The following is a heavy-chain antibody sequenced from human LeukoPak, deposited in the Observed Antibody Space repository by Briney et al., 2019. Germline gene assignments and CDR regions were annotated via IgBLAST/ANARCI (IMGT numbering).Heavy chain of an antibody. CDR2: ISISGVTK. CDR1: GFTFSRYD. CDR3: TSHGSTYYFDY. Sequence: LAGGFLRLSCATSGFTFSRYDYNWVRQAPGKGLEWISYISISGVTKYYADSVRGRFTVSRDNARDSLYLQMDSLRAEDTATYYCTSHGSTYYFDYCGQGTQVTVSS. D-gene: IGHD5/OR15-5a*01. J-gene: IGHJ4*02. V-gene: IGHV3-48*03.